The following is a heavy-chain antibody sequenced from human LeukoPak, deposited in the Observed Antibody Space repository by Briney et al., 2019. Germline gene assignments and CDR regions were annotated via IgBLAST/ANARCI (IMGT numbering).Heavy chain of an antibody. CDR3: ARQRGVGTFDM. CDR2: IDPSDSST. V-gene: IGHV5-10-1*01. Sequence: PGESLKISCKGSGFSFTGYWISWVRQMPGKGLEWMGRIDPSDSSTNYSPSFQGHVTISADKSIITASLQWSSLKASDTAMYYCARQRGVGTFDMWGQGTMVTVSS. D-gene: IGHD6-13*01. CDR1: GFSFTGYW. J-gene: IGHJ3*02.